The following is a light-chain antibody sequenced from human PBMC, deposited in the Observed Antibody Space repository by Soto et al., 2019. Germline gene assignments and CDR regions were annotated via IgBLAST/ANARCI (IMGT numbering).Light chain of an antibody. V-gene: IGKV3-15*01. J-gene: IGKJ1*01. Sequence: EMVMTQSPVTLSVSPGERATLSCRASQSVISNIAWYQQKPGQAPRLLLYGATIRATGIPARFSGSGSGTEFTLTISSLQSEDLAVYYCQQYNVWPRTFGQGTKVDIK. CDR2: GAT. CDR3: QQYNVWPRT. CDR1: QSVISN.